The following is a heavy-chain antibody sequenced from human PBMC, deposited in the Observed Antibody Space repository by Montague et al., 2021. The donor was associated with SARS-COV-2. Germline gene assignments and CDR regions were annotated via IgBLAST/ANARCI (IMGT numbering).Heavy chain of an antibody. CDR2: IYYSGGT. Sequence: SETLSLTCTVSGGSISSYYWSWIRQPPGGGLERIGYIYYSGGTXXXPSXKRRVTISVDTSKNQFSLKLSSVTAADTAVYYCARGSGWMGNAFDIWGQGTMVTVSS. V-gene: IGHV4-59*01. CDR3: ARGSGWMGNAFDI. D-gene: IGHD6-19*01. J-gene: IGHJ3*02. CDR1: GGSISSYY.